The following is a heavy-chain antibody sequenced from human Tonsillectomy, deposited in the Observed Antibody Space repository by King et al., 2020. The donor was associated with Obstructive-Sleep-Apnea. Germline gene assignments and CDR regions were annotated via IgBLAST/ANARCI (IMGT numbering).Heavy chain of an antibody. J-gene: IGHJ1*01. CDR2: IYTSGST. V-gene: IGHV4-4*07. Sequence: VQLQESGPGLVKPSETLSLTCTVSGGSISSYYWSWIRQPAGKGLEWIGRIYTSGSTNYNPSLKSRVTMSVDTSKNQFSLKLSSVTAADTAVYYCARDGAAGTPDLEYFQHWGQGTLVTVSS. CDR3: ARDGAAGTPDLEYFQH. CDR1: GGSISSYY. D-gene: IGHD6-13*01.